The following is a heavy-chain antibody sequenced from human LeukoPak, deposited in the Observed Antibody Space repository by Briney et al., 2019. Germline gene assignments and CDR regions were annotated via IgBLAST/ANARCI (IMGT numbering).Heavy chain of an antibody. Sequence: SETLSLTCTVSGGSISSYYWSWIRQPAGKGLEWIGRIYTSGSTNYNPSLKSRVTMSVDTSKNQFSLKLSSVTAADTAVYYCARGFGYDSSGYPTVAFDIWGQGTMVTVSS. CDR1: GGSISSYY. CDR2: IYTSGST. CDR3: ARGFGYDSSGYPTVAFDI. D-gene: IGHD3-22*01. J-gene: IGHJ3*02. V-gene: IGHV4-4*07.